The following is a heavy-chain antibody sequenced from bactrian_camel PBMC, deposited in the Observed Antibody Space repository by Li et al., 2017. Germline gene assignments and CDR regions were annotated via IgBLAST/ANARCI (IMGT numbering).Heavy chain of an antibody. CDR2: IDNNGSP. J-gene: IGHJ4*01. CDR3: AADSRLRLCARPVWAAGWCEYGY. Sequence: HVQLVESGRGSVQAGGSLRLSCAYTYGSYCIGWFRQAPEAEREGVAAIDNNGSPLYRYTLKDRITISKDNAKNTLYLQMDNLKPNDTAMYYCAADSRLRLCARPVWAAGWCEYGYWGQGTQVTVS. D-gene: IGHD4*01. CDR1: YGSYC. V-gene: IGHV3S55*01.